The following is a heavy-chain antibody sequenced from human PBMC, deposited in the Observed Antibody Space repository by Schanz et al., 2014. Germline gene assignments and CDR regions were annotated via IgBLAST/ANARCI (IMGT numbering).Heavy chain of an antibody. D-gene: IGHD3-16*01. CDR2: MNSKTGNT. V-gene: IGHV1-8*01. CDR3: TKGRTFGR. CDR1: GYTFTSYD. Sequence: QVQLVQSGAEVKKPGASVRLSCEASGYTFTSYDINWVRQATGQGLEWMGWMNSKTGNTGYAQRFQGRVTMTRNTSITTAYLELSSLRSEDTAVYYCTKGRTFGRWGQGTLVTVSS. J-gene: IGHJ4*02.